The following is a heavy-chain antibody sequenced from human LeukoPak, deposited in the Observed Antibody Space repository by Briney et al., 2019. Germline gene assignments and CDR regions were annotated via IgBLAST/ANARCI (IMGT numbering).Heavy chain of an antibody. CDR1: GGSFSGYY. CDR3: ARGPLYGDYFDY. Sequence: SETLSLTCAVYGGSFSGYYWSWIRQPPGKGLEWIGEINHSGSTNYNPSLKSRVTISVDTSKNQFSLKLSSVTAADTAVYYCARGPLYGDYFDYWGQGTLVTVSS. J-gene: IGHJ4*02. D-gene: IGHD4-17*01. CDR2: INHSGST. V-gene: IGHV4-34*01.